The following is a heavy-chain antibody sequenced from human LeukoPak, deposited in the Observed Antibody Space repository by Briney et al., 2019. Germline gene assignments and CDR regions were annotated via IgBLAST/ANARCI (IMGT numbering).Heavy chain of an antibody. Sequence: SETLSLTCTVSGGSINNYYWSWIRQPPGKGLEWIGYIYYRGSTNHNPSLKSRVTFSVDTSKNQFSPKLNSVTAADTAVYYCARGGDYGDLRYFDYWGQGTLVTVSS. CDR2: IYYRGST. V-gene: IGHV4-59*01. J-gene: IGHJ4*02. CDR1: GGSINNYY. D-gene: IGHD4-17*01. CDR3: ARGGDYGDLRYFDY.